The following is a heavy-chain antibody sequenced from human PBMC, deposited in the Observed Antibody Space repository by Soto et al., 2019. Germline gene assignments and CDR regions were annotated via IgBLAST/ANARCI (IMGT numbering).Heavy chain of an antibody. CDR1: GFTLSTYA. D-gene: IGHD6-19*01. V-gene: IGHV3-23*01. J-gene: IGHJ4*02. CDR3: ARGGQGSGLLDN. CDR2: ISGRGGST. Sequence: EVQLFESGGGLVQPGGSLRLSCVASGFTLSTYAMSWVRQAPGKGLEWVSAISGRGGSTYSTESVRGRFTISRDTSKNTVYLEMNSLTAEDTAIYSCARGGQGSGLLDNWGQGTLVAVSS.